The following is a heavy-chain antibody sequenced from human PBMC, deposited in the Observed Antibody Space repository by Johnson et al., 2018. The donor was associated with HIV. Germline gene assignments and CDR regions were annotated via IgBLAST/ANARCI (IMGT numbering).Heavy chain of an antibody. CDR1: GFTFSDYY. J-gene: IGHJ3*02. D-gene: IGHD1-26*01. V-gene: IGHV3-11*01. Sequence: VQLVESGGGLVKPGGSLRLSCAASGFTFSDYYMNWIRQAPGKGLAWVSYISTSGSTIYYADSVKGRFTISRDNAKNSLYLQMNSLRAEDTALYYCARAYMASGSYYDAFDIWGQGTMVTVSS. CDR2: ISTSGSTI. CDR3: ARAYMASGSYYDAFDI.